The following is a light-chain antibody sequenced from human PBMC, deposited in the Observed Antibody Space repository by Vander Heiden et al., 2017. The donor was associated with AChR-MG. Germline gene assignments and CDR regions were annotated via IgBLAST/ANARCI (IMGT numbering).Light chain of an antibody. J-gene: IGLJ2*01. CDR1: SRSIASNY. V-gene: IGLV6-57*04. CDR2: EDN. Sequence: NFMLPQPHSVSESPGKTVTISCTRSSRSIASNYVQWYQQRPGSAPTPVIYEDNQRPSGVPDRFSGAIDSASNSAWLTISGLKTEDEADYYCQSYASSNPDMVFGGGTKLTVL. CDR3: QSYASSNPDMV.